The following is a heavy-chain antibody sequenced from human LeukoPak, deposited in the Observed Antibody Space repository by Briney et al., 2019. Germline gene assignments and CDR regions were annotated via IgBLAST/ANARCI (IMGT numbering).Heavy chain of an antibody. V-gene: IGHV3-15*01. Sequence: GGSLRLSCAASGFTFNNPWMSWVRQAPGKGLERVGRIKSKTDGGTPDYAAPVKGRFTISRDDSKNTLYLQMNSLKTEDTAVYYCSTEGGWSFYFDYWGQGTLVTVSS. CDR1: GFTFNNPW. CDR2: IKSKTDGGTP. J-gene: IGHJ4*02. D-gene: IGHD2-15*01. CDR3: STEGGWSFYFDY.